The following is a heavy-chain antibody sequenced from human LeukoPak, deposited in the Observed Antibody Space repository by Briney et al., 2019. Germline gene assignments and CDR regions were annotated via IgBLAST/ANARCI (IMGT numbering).Heavy chain of an antibody. CDR2: INHSGST. V-gene: IGHV4-34*01. J-gene: IGHJ6*03. D-gene: IGHD6-13*01. CDR1: GGSFSGYY. CDR3: ARASWYGYMDV. Sequence: SETLSLTCAVYGGSFSGYYWSWIRQPPGKGLEWIGEINHSGSTNYNPSLKSRVIISVDTSKNQFSLKLSSVTAADTAVYYCARASWYGYMDVWGKGTTVTVSS.